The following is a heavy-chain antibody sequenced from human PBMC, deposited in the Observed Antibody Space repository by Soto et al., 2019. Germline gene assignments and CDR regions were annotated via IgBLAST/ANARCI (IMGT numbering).Heavy chain of an antibody. D-gene: IGHD3-10*01. Sequence: GESLKISCKGSGYSFTSYWIGWVRQMPGKGLEWMGIIYPGDSDTRYSLSFQGRVTISADKSISTAYLQWSSLKASDTAMYYCARLLYYYGSGSSPDYWGQGTLVTVSS. CDR3: ARLLYYYGSGSSPDY. J-gene: IGHJ4*02. CDR1: GYSFTSYW. V-gene: IGHV5-51*01. CDR2: IYPGDSDT.